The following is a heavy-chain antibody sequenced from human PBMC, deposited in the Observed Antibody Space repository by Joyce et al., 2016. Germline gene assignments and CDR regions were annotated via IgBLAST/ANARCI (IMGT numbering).Heavy chain of an antibody. CDR3: AKAVMYYYDSSGYYFDY. J-gene: IGHJ4*02. V-gene: IGHV3-23*01. Sequence: EVQLLESGGGLVQPGGSLRLSCAASGFTFSSYAVTWVRQAPGKGLEWVSAISGSGGSTYYADSVKGRFTISRDKSKNTLYLQMNSLRAEDTAVYYCAKAVMYYYDSSGYYFDYWGQGTLVTVSS. CDR1: GFTFSSYA. CDR2: ISGSGGST. D-gene: IGHD3-22*01.